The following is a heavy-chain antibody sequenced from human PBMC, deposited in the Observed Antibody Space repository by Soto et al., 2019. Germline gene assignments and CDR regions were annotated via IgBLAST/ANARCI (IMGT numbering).Heavy chain of an antibody. D-gene: IGHD1-1*01. V-gene: IGHV1-18*01. J-gene: IGHJ6*02. CDR3: ATLQGYYYGMDV. CDR1: GYTFTRYG. CDR2: ISAYNGNT. Sequence: ASVQVTCKASGYTFTRYGINWVRQAPGQGLEWMGWISAYNGNTNYAQKLQGRVTMTTDTSTSTAYMELRSLRSDDTAVYYCATLQGYYYGMDVWGQGTRVTV.